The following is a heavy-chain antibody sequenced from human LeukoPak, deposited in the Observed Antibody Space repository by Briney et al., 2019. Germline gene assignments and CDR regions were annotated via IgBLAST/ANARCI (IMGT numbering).Heavy chain of an antibody. J-gene: IGHJ4*02. Sequence: SETLSLTCTVSGGSISSSSYYWGWIRQPPGKGLEWIGSIYYSGSTYYNPSLKSRVTISVDTSKNQFSLKLSSVTAADTAVYYCARGYIAVAGTRSGKSYGERRVVRYYFDYWGQGTLVTVSS. V-gene: IGHV4-39*07. CDR3: ARGYIAVAGTRSGKSYGERRVVRYYFDY. CDR2: IYYSGST. D-gene: IGHD6-19*01. CDR1: GGSISSSSYY.